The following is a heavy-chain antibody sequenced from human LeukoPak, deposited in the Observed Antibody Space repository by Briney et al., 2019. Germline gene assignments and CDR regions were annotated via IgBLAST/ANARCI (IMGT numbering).Heavy chain of an antibody. V-gene: IGHV4-59*01. CDR2: IYYSWTT. CDR1: GGSISSYY. CDR3: ARGVYIAAAQYGY. Sequence: KPSETLSLTCTVSGGSISSYYWSWIRQPPGEGVEWIGYIYYSWTTNYNPSLKSRVTISVDTSKNQFSLKLSSVTAADTAVYYCARGVYIAAAQYGYWGQGTLVTVSS. D-gene: IGHD6-13*01. J-gene: IGHJ4*02.